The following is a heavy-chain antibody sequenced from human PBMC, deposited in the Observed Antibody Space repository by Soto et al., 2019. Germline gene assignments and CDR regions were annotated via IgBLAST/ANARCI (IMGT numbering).Heavy chain of an antibody. CDR2: TRNKANSYTT. J-gene: IGHJ4*02. CDR3: ARDMTTAFDY. V-gene: IGHV3-72*01. D-gene: IGHD4-17*01. Sequence: GGSLRLSCAASGFTLSDHYMDWVRQAPGKGLEWVGRTRNKANSYTTEYAASVKGRFTISRDDSKNSLYLQMNSLKTEDTAVYYCARDMTTAFDYWGQGTLVTVSS. CDR1: GFTLSDHY.